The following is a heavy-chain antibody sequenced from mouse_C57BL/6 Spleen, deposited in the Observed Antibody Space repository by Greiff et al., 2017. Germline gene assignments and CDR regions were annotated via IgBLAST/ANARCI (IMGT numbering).Heavy chain of an antibody. J-gene: IGHJ3*01. D-gene: IGHD2-10*01. V-gene: IGHV14-1*01. CDR1: GFNIKDYY. Sequence: VQLQQSGAELVRPGASVKLSCTASGFNIKDYYMHWVKQRPEQGLEWIGRIDPEDGDTAYAPKFQGKATMTADTSSNTAYLQLSSLTSEDTAVYYCTTAYYGNPWFAYWGQGTLVTVSA. CDR2: IDPEDGDT. CDR3: TTAYYGNPWFAY.